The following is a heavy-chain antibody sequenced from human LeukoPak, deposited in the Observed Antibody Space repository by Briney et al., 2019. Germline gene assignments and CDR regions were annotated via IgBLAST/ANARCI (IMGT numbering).Heavy chain of an antibody. CDR2: ITSSSGYI. Sequence: GGSLSLSCAASGFTFSRYSMNWVRQARGRGLEWVSSITSSSGYIYYADSVKGRFTISRDNTKNSLFLQMNSLRAEDTAVYYCARAGPAVTALRRTPFDYWGQGTLVTVSS. J-gene: IGHJ4*02. V-gene: IGHV3-21*01. D-gene: IGHD2-21*02. CDR1: GFTFSRYS. CDR3: ARAGPAVTALRRTPFDY.